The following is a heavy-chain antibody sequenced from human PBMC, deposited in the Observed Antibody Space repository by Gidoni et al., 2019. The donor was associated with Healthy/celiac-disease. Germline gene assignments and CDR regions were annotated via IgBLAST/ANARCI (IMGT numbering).Heavy chain of an antibody. CDR1: GGSISSGGYS. V-gene: IGHV4-30-2*01. CDR2: IYHSGST. D-gene: IGHD2-15*01. Sequence: QLQLQESGSGLVKPSQTLSLTCAVSGGSISSGGYSWSWIRQPPGKGLEWIGYIYHSGSTYYNPSLKSRVTISVDRSKNQFSLKLSSVTAADTAVYYCARALRGVVGWFDPWGQGTLVTVSS. J-gene: IGHJ5*02. CDR3: ARALRGVVGWFDP.